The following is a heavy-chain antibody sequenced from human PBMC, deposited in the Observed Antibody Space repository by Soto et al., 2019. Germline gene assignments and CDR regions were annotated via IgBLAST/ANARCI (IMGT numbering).Heavy chain of an antibody. V-gene: IGHV1-24*01. CDR2: FDPEDGET. CDR1: GYTLTELS. J-gene: IGHJ4*02. Sequence: GASVKVSCKVSGYTLTELSMHWVRQAPGKGLEWMGGFDPEDGETIYAQKFQGRVTMTEDTSTDTAYMELSSLRSEDTAVYYCATGKPYYYDSSGYLDYWGQGTLVTVSS. D-gene: IGHD3-22*01. CDR3: ATGKPYYYDSSGYLDY.